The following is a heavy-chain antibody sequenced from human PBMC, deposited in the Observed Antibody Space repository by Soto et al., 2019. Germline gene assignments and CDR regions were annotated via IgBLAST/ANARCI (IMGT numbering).Heavy chain of an antibody. J-gene: IGHJ4*02. D-gene: IGHD2-15*01. CDR1: GFPFSNHA. CDR2: LSFDGTNE. Sequence: VHLVESGGGVVQPGRSLRLSCAATGFPFSNHAMHWVRQAPGKGLEWVALLSFDGTNEYYADSVKGRFTISRDNTNNMLFLQMNSLRPEDTAVYYCARDPGVGYCSGGSCYVPDFWGQGTLVTVSS. V-gene: IGHV3-30-3*01. CDR3: ARDPGVGYCSGGSCYVPDF.